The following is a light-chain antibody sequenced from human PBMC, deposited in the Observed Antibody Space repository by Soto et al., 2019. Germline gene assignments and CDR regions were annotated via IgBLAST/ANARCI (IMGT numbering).Light chain of an antibody. Sequence: EIVLTQSPATLSLSPGERDTLSCRASQSVSSYLAWYQEKPGQAPRLLIYDVSNRATGIPARFSGSGSGTDFTLTISSLEPEDFAVYYCQQRSNWPGTFGQGTKLEIK. CDR3: QQRSNWPGT. CDR1: QSVSSY. CDR2: DVS. J-gene: IGKJ2*02. V-gene: IGKV3-11*01.